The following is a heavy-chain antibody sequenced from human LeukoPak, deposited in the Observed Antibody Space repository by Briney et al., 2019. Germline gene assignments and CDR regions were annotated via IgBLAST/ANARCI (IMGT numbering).Heavy chain of an antibody. D-gene: IGHD3-22*01. CDR3: ARVYYDSSGYLLFDY. J-gene: IGHJ4*02. CDR1: GYTFTGYY. Sequence: ASVKVSCKASGYTFTGYYMHWVRQPPGQGLEWMGRINPNSGGTNYAQKFQGRVTMTRDTSISTAYMELSRLRSDDTAVCYCARVYYDSSGYLLFDYWGQGTLVTVSS. CDR2: INPNSGGT. V-gene: IGHV1-2*06.